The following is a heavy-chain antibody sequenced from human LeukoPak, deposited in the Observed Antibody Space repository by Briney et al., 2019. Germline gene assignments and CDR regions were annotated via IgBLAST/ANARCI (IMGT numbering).Heavy chain of an antibody. CDR2: IYYSGST. J-gene: IGHJ3*02. D-gene: IGHD3-9*01. V-gene: IGHV4-39*01. CDR1: GGSISSSSYY. Sequence: PSETLSLTCTASGGSISSSSYYWGWIRQPPGKGLEWIGSIYYSGSTYYNPSLKSRVTISVDTSKNQFSLKLSSVTAADTAVYYCARHRIARYYDILTGAFDIWGQGTMVTVSS. CDR3: ARHRIARYYDILTGAFDI.